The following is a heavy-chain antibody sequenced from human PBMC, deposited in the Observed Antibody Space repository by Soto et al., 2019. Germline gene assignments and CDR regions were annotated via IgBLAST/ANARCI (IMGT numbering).Heavy chain of an antibody. D-gene: IGHD4-17*01. J-gene: IGHJ3*02. V-gene: IGHV3-30*04. Sequence: GGSLRLSCAASGFTFSSYAMHWVRQAPGKGLEWVAVISYDGSNKYYADSVKGRFTISRDNSKNTLNLQMKSLRAEDTAVYYCAAPGETTVTTRDAFDIWGQGTMVTVSS. CDR3: AAPGETTVTTRDAFDI. CDR2: ISYDGSNK. CDR1: GFTFSSYA.